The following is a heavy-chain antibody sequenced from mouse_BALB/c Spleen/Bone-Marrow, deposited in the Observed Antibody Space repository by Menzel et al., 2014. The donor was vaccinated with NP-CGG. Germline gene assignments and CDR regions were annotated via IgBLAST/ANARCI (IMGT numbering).Heavy chain of an antibody. CDR2: INPYNGGT. D-gene: IGHD1-1*01. J-gene: IGHJ3*01. CDR3: ARDYYGFSYGFAY. Sequence: EVQLQQSGPELVKPGASMKISCKASGYSFPGYTMNWVKQSHGKNLEWIGLINPYNGGTNYNQKFKGKATLTVDKSSSTAYMELLSLTSEDSAVYYCARDYYGFSYGFAYWGQGTLVTVSA. CDR1: GYSFPGYT. V-gene: IGHV1-18*01.